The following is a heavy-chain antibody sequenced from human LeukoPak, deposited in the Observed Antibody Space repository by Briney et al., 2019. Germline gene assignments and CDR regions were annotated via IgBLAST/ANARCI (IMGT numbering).Heavy chain of an antibody. J-gene: IGHJ3*02. CDR3: ARVRALGGYSYGYNAFDI. D-gene: IGHD5-18*01. V-gene: IGHV1-3*01. CDR1: GYTFTSYA. CDR2: INAGNGNT. Sequence: GASVKVSCKASGYTFTSYAMHWVRQAPGQRLEWMGWINAGNGNTKYSQKFQGRVTITRDTSASTAYMELSSLRSEDTAVYYCARVRALGGYSYGYNAFDIWGQGTIVTVSS.